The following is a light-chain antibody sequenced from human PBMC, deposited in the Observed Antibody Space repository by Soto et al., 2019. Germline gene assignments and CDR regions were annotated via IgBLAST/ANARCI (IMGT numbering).Light chain of an antibody. CDR3: PQYGSSPWT. CDR1: QSVSSSY. CDR2: GAS. Sequence: EIVLTQSPGTLSLSPGERATLSCRASQSVSSSYLAWYQQKPGQAPRLLIYGASSRATGIPDRFSGSGSGRDFTLTISRLEPEDFAVYYCPQYGSSPWTFGQGTKV. J-gene: IGKJ1*01. V-gene: IGKV3-20*01.